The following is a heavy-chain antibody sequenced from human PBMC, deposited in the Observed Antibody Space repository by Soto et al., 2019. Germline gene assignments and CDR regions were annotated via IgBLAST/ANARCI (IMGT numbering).Heavy chain of an antibody. CDR1: GFMFGSYW. V-gene: IGHV3-7*03. J-gene: IGHJ4*02. Sequence: EVQLVESGGGLVQPGGSLRLSCTASGFMFGSYWMTWVRHVPGKGLQWVANIKRDGSEKYYVDFVKGRFTISRDNADNSVFLDMNNLGVDDTATYYCARVRATDYEIDYWGQGALVTVSS. D-gene: IGHD4-17*01. CDR2: IKRDGSEK. CDR3: ARVRATDYEIDY.